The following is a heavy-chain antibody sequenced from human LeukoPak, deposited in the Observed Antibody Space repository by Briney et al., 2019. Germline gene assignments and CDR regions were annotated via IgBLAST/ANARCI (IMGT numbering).Heavy chain of an antibody. CDR2: IYHSGST. J-gene: IGHJ4*02. CDR1: GGSISSGGYS. CDR3: ARVARDGYSY. V-gene: IGHV4-30-2*01. Sequence: SETLSLTCAVSGGSISSGGYSWSWIRQPPGKGLEWIGYIYHSGSTYYNPSLKSRVTISVDRSKNQFSLKLSSVTAADTAVYYCARVARDGYSYWGQGTLVTVSS. D-gene: IGHD5-24*01.